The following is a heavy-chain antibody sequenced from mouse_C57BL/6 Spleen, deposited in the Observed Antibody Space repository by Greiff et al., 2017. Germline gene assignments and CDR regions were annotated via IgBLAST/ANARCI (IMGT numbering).Heavy chain of an antibody. CDR2: LNPSNGGT. D-gene: IGHD1-1*01. V-gene: IGHV1-53*01. CDR1: GYTFTSYW. CDR3: ARGLITTVVPLDY. J-gene: IGHJ4*01. Sequence: QVQLQQPGTELVKPGASVKLSCKASGYTFTSYWMHWVKQRPGQGLEWIGNLNPSNGGTKYNEKFKSKATLTVDKSSSTAYMQLSSLTSEDSAVYYCARGLITTVVPLDYWGQGTSVTVSS.